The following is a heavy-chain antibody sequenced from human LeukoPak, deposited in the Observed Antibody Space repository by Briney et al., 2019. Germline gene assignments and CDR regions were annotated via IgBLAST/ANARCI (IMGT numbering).Heavy chain of an antibody. CDR2: IYYSGST. Sequence: SETLSLTCTVSGGYISSSSYYWGWIRQPPGKGLEWIGSIYYSGSTYYNPSLKSRVTISVDTSKNQFSLKLSSVTAADTAVYYCARHLYYYDSSGYYPLGYWGQGTLVTVSS. V-gene: IGHV4-39*01. CDR3: ARHLYYYDSSGYYPLGY. CDR1: GGYISSSSYY. D-gene: IGHD3-22*01. J-gene: IGHJ4*02.